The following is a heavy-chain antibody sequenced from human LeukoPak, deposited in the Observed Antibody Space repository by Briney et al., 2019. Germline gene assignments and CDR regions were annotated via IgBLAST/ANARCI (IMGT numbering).Heavy chain of an antibody. CDR2: MNPNSGNT. CDR1: GYTFTSYD. CDR3: ARGLLSFMRSDYSNYWDNWFDP. V-gene: IGHV1-8*01. D-gene: IGHD4-11*01. J-gene: IGHJ5*02. Sequence: GASVKVSCKASGYTFTSYDINWVRQATGQGLEWMGWMNPNSGNTGYAQKFQGRVTLTRNTSTSTAYMELSSLRSDDTAVYYCARGLLSFMRSDYSNYWDNWFDPWGQGTLVTVSS.